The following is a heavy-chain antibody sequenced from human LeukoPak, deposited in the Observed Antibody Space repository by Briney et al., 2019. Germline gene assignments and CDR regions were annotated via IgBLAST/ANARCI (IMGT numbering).Heavy chain of an antibody. V-gene: IGHV1-69*05. J-gene: IGHJ3*02. D-gene: IGHD6-6*01. CDR3: ARDLPLEYSSSGTNAFDI. CDR1: GGTFSSYA. CDR2: IIPIFGTA. Sequence: SVKVSCKASGGTFSSYAISWVRQAPGQGLEWMGGIIPIFGTANYAQKFQGRVTITTDESTSTAYMELSSLRSEDTAVYYCARDLPLEYSSSGTNAFDIWGQGTMVTVSS.